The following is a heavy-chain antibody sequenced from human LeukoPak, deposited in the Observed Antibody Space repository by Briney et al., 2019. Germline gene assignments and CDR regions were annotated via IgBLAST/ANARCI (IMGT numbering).Heavy chain of an antibody. CDR3: AKGKDYSNYVAAFDY. CDR1: GFTFSSYA. Sequence: GGSLRLSCGASGFTFSSYAMNWVRQAPGEGLEWVSGISGSGGSTYYADSVKGRFTISRDNSKNTLYLQMNSLRAEDTAVYYCAKGKDYSNYVAAFDYWGQGTLVTISS. D-gene: IGHD4-11*01. CDR2: ISGSGGST. V-gene: IGHV3-23*01. J-gene: IGHJ4*02.